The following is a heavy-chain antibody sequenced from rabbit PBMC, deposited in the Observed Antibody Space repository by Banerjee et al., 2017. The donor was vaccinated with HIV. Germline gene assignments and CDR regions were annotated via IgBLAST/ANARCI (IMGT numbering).Heavy chain of an antibody. CDR1: GFSFSSGLP. V-gene: IGHV1S40*01. Sequence: QSLEESGGGLVKPGASLTLTCKASGFSFSSGLPMCWVRQAPGKGLEWIACIYAGSSGSTYFASWAKGRFAISKTSSTTVTLQMTSLTAADTATYFCARGYAAGNNYFNLWGQGTLVTVS. D-gene: IGHD8-1*01. CDR2: IYAGSSGST. CDR3: ARGYAAGNNYFNL. J-gene: IGHJ4*01.